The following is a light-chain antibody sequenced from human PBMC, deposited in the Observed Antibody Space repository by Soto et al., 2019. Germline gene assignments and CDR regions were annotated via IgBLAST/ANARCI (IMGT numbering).Light chain of an antibody. CDR2: GAS. V-gene: IGKV3D-15*01. CDR3: QRYNNWPLT. Sequence: EIVLTQSPGTLSLSPGERATLSCRASQSISVTYLAWYQQKPGRAPRILIYGASNRATGIPDRFSGSGSGTEFTLTINSLQSEDFAVYYCQRYNNWPLTFGGGTKVDIK. CDR1: QSISVTY. J-gene: IGKJ4*01.